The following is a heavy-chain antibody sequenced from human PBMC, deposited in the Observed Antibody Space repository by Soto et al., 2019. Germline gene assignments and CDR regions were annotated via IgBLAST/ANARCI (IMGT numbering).Heavy chain of an antibody. CDR2: ISYDGSNK. CDR1: GLTFSSYG. CDR3: AKDTLTPPNSSGWYLYGMDV. Sequence: GGSLRLSGAASGLTFSSYGMHWVRQAPGKGLEWVAVISYDGSNKYYADSVKGRFTISRDNSKNTLYLQMNSLRAEDTAVYYCAKDTLTPPNSSGWYLYGMDVWAQGTTVTVS. V-gene: IGHV3-30*18. D-gene: IGHD6-19*01. J-gene: IGHJ6*02.